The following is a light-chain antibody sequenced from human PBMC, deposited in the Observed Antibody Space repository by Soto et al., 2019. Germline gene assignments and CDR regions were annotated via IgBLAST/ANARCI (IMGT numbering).Light chain of an antibody. CDR3: ATWDGSLPAEV. CDR2: DNN. CDR1: SSNIGNNY. V-gene: IGLV1-51*01. J-gene: IGLJ2*01. Sequence: QSVLTQPPSVSAAPGPKVTISCSGSSSNIGNNYVSWYQQLPGTATKLLIYDNNKRPSGIPDRFSGSKSGTSGTLDITGLQTGDEGDYYCATWDGSLPAEVFGGGTKLTVL.